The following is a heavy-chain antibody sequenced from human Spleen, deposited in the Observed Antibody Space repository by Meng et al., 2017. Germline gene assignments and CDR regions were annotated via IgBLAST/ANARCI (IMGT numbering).Heavy chain of an antibody. CDR3: AHRGDNWNYDY. Sequence: QITLKESGPTLVKPTQTLTLTCTFSGFSLSTRGVGVGWIRQPPGKALEWLAVIYWDDDKRYSPSLKRRLTVTKDTSKNQVVLTMTNMDAVDTATYYCAHRGDNWNYDYWGQGTLVTVSS. CDR1: GFSLSTRGVG. V-gene: IGHV2-5*02. J-gene: IGHJ4*02. CDR2: IYWDDDK. D-gene: IGHD1-7*01.